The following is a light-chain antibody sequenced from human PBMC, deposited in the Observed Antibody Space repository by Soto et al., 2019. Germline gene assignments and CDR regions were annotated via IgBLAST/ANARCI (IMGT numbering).Light chain of an antibody. V-gene: IGKV3-20*01. CDR3: QQYSASPRT. CDR1: QGISGNY. J-gene: IGKJ1*01. CDR2: GAF. Sequence: EIVMTQSPATLSVSPGERATLSCRASQGISGNYLAWYQHKPGQPPRLLIYGAFHRAGGIPDKFSGSGSGTDFTFTISRLEPEDFAVYYCQQYSASPRTFGQGTKVDIK.